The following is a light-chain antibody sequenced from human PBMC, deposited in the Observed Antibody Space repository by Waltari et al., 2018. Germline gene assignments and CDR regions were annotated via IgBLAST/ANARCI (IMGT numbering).Light chain of an antibody. V-gene: IGLV1-47*01. CDR2: RNN. J-gene: IGLJ2*01. CDR3: AAWDNSLSRVI. Sequence: SVLTQPPSASGAPRQRVTISCSWSRSHIGSHYVTWYQQLPGTAPKRLIYRNNQRPSGVPDRFSGSKSGTSASLAIGGLRSEDEAYYYCAAWDNSLSRVIFGGGTKLSVL. CDR1: RSHIGSHY.